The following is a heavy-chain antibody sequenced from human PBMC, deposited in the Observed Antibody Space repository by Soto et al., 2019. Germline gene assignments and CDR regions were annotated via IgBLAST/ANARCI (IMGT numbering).Heavy chain of an antibody. D-gene: IGHD4-17*01. CDR1: GYTFTSYG. CDR2: ISAYNGNT. CDR3: ARGSTVTTKDWFDP. V-gene: IGHV1-18*01. J-gene: IGHJ5*02. Sequence: ASVKVSCKASGYTFTSYGISWVRQAPGHGLEWMGWISAYNGNTNYAQKLQGRVTMTTDTSTSTAYMELRSLRSDDTAVYYCARGSTVTTKDWFDPWGQGTLVTVSS.